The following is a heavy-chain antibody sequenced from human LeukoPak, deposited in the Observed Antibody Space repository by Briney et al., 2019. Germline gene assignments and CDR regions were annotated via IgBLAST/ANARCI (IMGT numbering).Heavy chain of an antibody. V-gene: IGHV3-23*01. CDR2: ISGSGSST. Sequence: GGSLRLSCAASGFTFSSYAMSWVRQAPGKGLEWVSAISGSGSSTYYADSVKGRFTISRDNSKNTLYLQMNSLRAEDTAVYYCANSLGYSSSWYFAVYWGQGSLVTVSS. D-gene: IGHD6-13*01. CDR1: GFTFSSYA. J-gene: IGHJ4*02. CDR3: ANSLGYSSSWYFAVY.